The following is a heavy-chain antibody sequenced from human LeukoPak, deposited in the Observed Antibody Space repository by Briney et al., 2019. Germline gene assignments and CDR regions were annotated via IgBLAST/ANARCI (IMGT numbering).Heavy chain of an antibody. CDR2: ISGSGGST. Sequence: GGSLRLSCAASGFSFSNYAMIWVRQAPGKGLEWVSAISGSGGSTYYADSVKGRFTISRDNSKNTLFLQMNSLRAEDTAVYYCARDRGGMDRRDAFDIWGQGTMVTVSS. J-gene: IGHJ3*02. V-gene: IGHV3-23*01. CDR3: ARDRGGMDRRDAFDI. CDR1: GFSFSNYA. D-gene: IGHD3-10*01.